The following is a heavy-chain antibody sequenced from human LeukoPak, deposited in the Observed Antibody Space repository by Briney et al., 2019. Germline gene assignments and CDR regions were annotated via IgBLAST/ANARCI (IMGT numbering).Heavy chain of an antibody. CDR2: INPNSGGT. V-gene: IGHV1-2*02. Sequence: ASVKVSCKASGYTFTGYYMHWVRQAPGQGLEWMGWINPNSGGTNYAQKFQGRVTMTRDTSISTAYTELSRLRSDDTAVYYCARTYYYDSSGYLKPFGYWGQGTLVTVSS. J-gene: IGHJ4*02. CDR1: GYTFTGYY. CDR3: ARTYYYDSSGYLKPFGY. D-gene: IGHD3-22*01.